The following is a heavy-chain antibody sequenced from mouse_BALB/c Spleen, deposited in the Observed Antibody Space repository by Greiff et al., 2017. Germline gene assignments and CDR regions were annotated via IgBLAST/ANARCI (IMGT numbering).Heavy chain of an antibody. CDR3: ARGDYGSSWGYWYFDV. Sequence: EVKLMESGPDLVKPSQSLSLTCTVTGYSITSGYSWHWIRQFPGNKLEWMGYIHYSGSTNYNPSLKSRISITQDTSKNQFFLQLNSVTTEDTATYYCARGDYGSSWGYWYFDVWGAGTTVTVSS. J-gene: IGHJ1*01. D-gene: IGHD1-1*01. V-gene: IGHV3-1*02. CDR2: IHYSGST. CDR1: GYSITSGYS.